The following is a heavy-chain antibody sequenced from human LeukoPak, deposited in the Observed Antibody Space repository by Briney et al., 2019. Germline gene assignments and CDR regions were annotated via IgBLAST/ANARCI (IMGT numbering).Heavy chain of an antibody. CDR1: GVSIGSSAYY. J-gene: IGHJ5*02. CDR2: VYYRGSA. CDR3: ARQDRTDWFDP. V-gene: IGHV4-39*01. Sequence: PSETLSLTCTVSGVSIGSSAYYWGWIRQPPGKGLEWIGSVYYRGSAYYNPSLKSRVTISVDTSKKQFSLELSSVTAADTAVYYCARQDRTDWFDPWGQGTLVTVSS.